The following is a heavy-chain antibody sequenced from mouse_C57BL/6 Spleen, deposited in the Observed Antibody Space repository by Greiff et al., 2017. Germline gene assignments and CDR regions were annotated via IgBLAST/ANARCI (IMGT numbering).Heavy chain of an antibody. CDR3: ARDDGSGSFDY. CDR2: ISDGGSYT. J-gene: IGHJ2*01. V-gene: IGHV5-4*01. Sequence: EVMLVESGGGLVKPGGSLKLSCAASGFTFSSYAMSWVRQTPEKRLEWVATISDGGSYTYYPDNVKGRFTISRDNAKNNLYLQMSHLKSEDTAMYYCARDDGSGSFDYWGQGTTLTVSS. D-gene: IGHD2-3*01. CDR1: GFTFSSYA.